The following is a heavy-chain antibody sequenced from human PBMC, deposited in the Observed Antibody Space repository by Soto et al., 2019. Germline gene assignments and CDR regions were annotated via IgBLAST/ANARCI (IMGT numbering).Heavy chain of an antibody. J-gene: IGHJ4*02. CDR3: ARGPITMIVVPSYYFDY. Sequence: SVKVSCNASGGTFSSYAISWVRQAPGQGLEWMGGIIPIFGTANYAQKFQGRVTITADESTSTAYMELSSLRSEDTAVYYCARGPITMIVVPSYYFDYWGQGTLVTVSS. D-gene: IGHD3-22*01. CDR1: GGTFSSYA. V-gene: IGHV1-69*13. CDR2: IIPIFGTA.